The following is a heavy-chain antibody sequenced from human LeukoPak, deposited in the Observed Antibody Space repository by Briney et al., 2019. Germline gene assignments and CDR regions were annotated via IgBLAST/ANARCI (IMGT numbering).Heavy chain of an antibody. V-gene: IGHV3-48*03. CDR3: ARASILE. D-gene: IGHD2-21*01. CDR1: GFTFSSYE. Sequence: PGGSLRLSCAASGFTFSSYEMNWVRQAPGKGLEWVSYITNGGSITYYADSVKGRFTISRDNAKNSLYLQMNSLRAEDTAVYYCARASILEWGQGTLVTVSS. CDR2: ITNGGSIT. J-gene: IGHJ4*02.